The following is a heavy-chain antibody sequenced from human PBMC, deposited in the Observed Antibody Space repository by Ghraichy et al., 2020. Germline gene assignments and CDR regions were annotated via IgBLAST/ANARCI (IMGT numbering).Heavy chain of an antibody. V-gene: IGHV4-34*01. D-gene: IGHD3/OR15-3a*01. CDR3: ARGRTEAGYFDY. J-gene: IGHJ4*02. CDR1: GGSFSGYY. Sequence: SQTLSLTCAVYGGSFSGYYWSWIRQPPGKGLEWIGEINHSGSTNYNPSLKSRVTISVDTSKNQFSLKLSSVTAADTAVYYCARGRTEAGYFDYWGQGTLVTVSS. CDR2: INHSGST.